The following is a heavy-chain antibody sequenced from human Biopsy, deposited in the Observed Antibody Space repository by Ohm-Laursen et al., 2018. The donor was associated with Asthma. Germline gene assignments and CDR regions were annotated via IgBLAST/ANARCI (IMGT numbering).Heavy chain of an antibody. V-gene: IGHV3-11*04. D-gene: IGHD1-1*01. Sequence: SLRLSCTASGFSVSTKYMSWIRQAPGKGLEWISYINGKSNSIEYADSVKGRFTISRDNAKNSLYLQMNSLREEDTAVYYCVRDGTDDAFDIWGQGTVVSVSS. CDR1: GFSVSTKY. CDR3: VRDGTDDAFDI. CDR2: INGKSNSI. J-gene: IGHJ3*02.